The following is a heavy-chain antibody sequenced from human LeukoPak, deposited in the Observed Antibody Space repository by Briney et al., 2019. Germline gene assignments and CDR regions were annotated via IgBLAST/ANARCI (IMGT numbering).Heavy chain of an antibody. Sequence: SETLSLTCTVSGGSISSYYWSWIRQPPGKGLEWIGYIYYSGSTNYNPSLESRVTISVDTSKNQFSLKLSSVTAADTAVYYCARDLRFLGEFDPWGQGTLVTVSS. V-gene: IGHV4-59*01. CDR1: GGSISSYY. CDR3: ARDLRFLGEFDP. CDR2: IYYSGST. J-gene: IGHJ5*02. D-gene: IGHD3-3*01.